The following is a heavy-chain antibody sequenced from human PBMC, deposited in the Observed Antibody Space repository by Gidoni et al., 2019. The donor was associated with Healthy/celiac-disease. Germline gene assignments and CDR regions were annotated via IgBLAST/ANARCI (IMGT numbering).Heavy chain of an antibody. J-gene: IGHJ3*02. Sequence: QLQLQESGPGLVKPSATLSLTCTVSGGSISSSSYYWGWIRQPPGKGLEWIGSIYYSGSTYYNPSLKSRVTISVDTSKNQFSLKLSSVTAADTAVYYCASLSWSGGAFDIWGQGTMVTVSS. CDR1: GGSISSSSYY. D-gene: IGHD6-13*01. CDR2: IYYSGST. CDR3: ASLSWSGGAFDI. V-gene: IGHV4-39*01.